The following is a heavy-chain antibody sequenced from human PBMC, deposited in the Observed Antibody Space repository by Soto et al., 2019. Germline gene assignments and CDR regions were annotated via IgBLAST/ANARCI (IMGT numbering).Heavy chain of an antibody. J-gene: IGHJ4*02. Sequence: PGGSLRLSCEASGFTFSGFDMHWVRQPTGKGLEWVSSIGTAGDAYYAVSVKGRSTISRDNAKNSLSLQMNSLRAGDMAVYFCAKSREIGTHFFDSWGQGTQVTVSS. V-gene: IGHV3-13*01. D-gene: IGHD6-13*01. CDR3: AKSREIGTHFFDS. CDR2: IGTAGDA. CDR1: GFTFSGFD.